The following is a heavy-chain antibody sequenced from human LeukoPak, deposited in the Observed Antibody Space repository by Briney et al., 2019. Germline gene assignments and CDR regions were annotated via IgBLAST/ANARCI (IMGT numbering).Heavy chain of an antibody. Sequence: GGSLRLSCAASGFTVRSHRLIWVRQAPGKGLEWVSVIYNTGSTYYADSVMGRFTISRDISKNTLYLQINGLRPDDTALYYCATDPGLRWSFDFWGQGTLVTVSS. J-gene: IGHJ4*02. CDR2: IYNTGST. V-gene: IGHV3-53*05. CDR1: GFTVRSHR. D-gene: IGHD4-23*01. CDR3: ATDPGLRWSFDF.